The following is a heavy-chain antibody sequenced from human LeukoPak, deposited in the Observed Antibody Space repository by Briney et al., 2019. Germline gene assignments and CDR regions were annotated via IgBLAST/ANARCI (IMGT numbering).Heavy chain of an antibody. CDR2: IWNDGSNN. Sequence: GGSLRLSCAASGFTFSSFGMHWVRQAPGKGLEWVAVIWNDGSNNYYADFVKGRFTISRDNAKNTLYLQMNSLRPEDTAVYYCASAMAYNCLDYWGQGTLVTVSS. CDR3: ASAMAYNCLDY. V-gene: IGHV3-33*01. D-gene: IGHD5-24*01. J-gene: IGHJ4*02. CDR1: GFTFSSFG.